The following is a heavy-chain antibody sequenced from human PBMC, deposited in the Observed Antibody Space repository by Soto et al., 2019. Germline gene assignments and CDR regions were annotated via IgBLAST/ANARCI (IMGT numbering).Heavy chain of an antibody. D-gene: IGHD3-3*01. CDR3: TAPKGDFWSGYKSISGPQLDY. J-gene: IGHJ4*02. Sequence: GGSLRLSCAASGFTFSNAWMSWVRQAPGKGLEWVGRIKSKTDGGTTDYAAPVKGRFTISRDDSKNTLYLQMNSLKTEDTAVYYCTAPKGDFWSGYKSISGPQLDYWGQGTLVTVSS. CDR2: IKSKTDGGTT. CDR1: GFTFSNAW. V-gene: IGHV3-15*01.